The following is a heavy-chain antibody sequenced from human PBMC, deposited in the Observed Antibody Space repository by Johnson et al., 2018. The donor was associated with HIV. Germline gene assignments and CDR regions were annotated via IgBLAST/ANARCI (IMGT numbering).Heavy chain of an antibody. Sequence: VQLVESGGGLVQPGRSLRLSCAASGFTFDDYAMLWVRPAPGKGLEWVSGISWNSCSIGYAVFVKGRFTIARDNAKNSLYLQMNSLRAEDTALYYCAKDASTLGGDAFDIWGQGTMLTVSS. CDR1: GFTFDDYA. CDR2: ISWNSCSI. J-gene: IGHJ3*02. V-gene: IGHV3-9*01. CDR3: AKDASTLGGDAFDI. D-gene: IGHD3-16*01.